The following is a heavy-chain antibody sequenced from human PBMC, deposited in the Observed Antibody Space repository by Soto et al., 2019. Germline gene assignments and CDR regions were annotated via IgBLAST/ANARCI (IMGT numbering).Heavy chain of an antibody. CDR1: GYSFTSYW. CDR3: ARHLSGDDILTGYYTGGWNYFDY. V-gene: IGHV5-10-1*03. J-gene: IGHJ4*02. D-gene: IGHD3-9*01. Sequence: EVQLVQSGAEVKKPGESLRISCKGSGYSFTSYWISWVRQMPGKGLEWMGRIDPSDSYTNYSPSFQGHVTISADKSISTAYLQWSSLKASDTAMYYCARHLSGDDILTGYYTGGWNYFDYWGQGTLVTVSS. CDR2: IDPSDSYT.